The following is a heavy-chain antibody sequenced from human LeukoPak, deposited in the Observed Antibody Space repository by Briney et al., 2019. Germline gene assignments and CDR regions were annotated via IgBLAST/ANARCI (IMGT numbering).Heavy chain of an antibody. J-gene: IGHJ6*02. CDR3: ARGGDSSSWYVVYYGMDV. Sequence: ASVKVSCKASGYTFTSYGINWVRQATGQGLEWMGWMNPNSGNTGYAQKFQGRVTMTRNTSISTAYMELSSLRSEDTAVYYCARGGDSSSWYVVYYGMDVWGQGTTVTVSS. CDR1: GYTFTSYG. D-gene: IGHD6-13*01. CDR2: MNPNSGNT. V-gene: IGHV1-8*01.